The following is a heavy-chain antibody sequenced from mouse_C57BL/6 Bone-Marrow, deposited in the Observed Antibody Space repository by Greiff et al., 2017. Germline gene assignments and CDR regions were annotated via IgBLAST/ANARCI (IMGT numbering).Heavy chain of an antibody. CDR1: GYTFTSYG. J-gene: IGHJ2*01. D-gene: IGHD1-1*01. CDR2: IYPRSGNT. CDR3: ARFGSYGSSYNY. Sequence: QVQLQQSGAELARPGASVKLSCKASGYTFTSYGISWVKQRPGQGLEWIGEIYPRSGNTYYNEKFKGKATLTADKSSSTAYMELRSLTSEYSAVYFGARFGSYGSSYNYRGQGTTLTVSS. V-gene: IGHV1-81*01.